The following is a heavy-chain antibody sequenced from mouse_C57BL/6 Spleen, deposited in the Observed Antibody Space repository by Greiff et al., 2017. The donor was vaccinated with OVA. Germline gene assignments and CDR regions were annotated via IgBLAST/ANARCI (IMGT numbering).Heavy chain of an antibody. CDR1: GYTFTSYW. CDR3: ARREGYDGYHVDY. J-gene: IGHJ2*01. Sequence: QVQLQQPWPELVMPGASVKLSCKASGYTFTSYWMLWVKQRPGQGLEWFGEIAPSDSYTNSNKKFKGKSTLTVDKSSSTAYMQLSSLTSEDAAVYYCARREGYDGYHVDYWGQGTTLTVSS. V-gene: IGHV1-69*01. CDR2: IAPSDSYT. D-gene: IGHD2-3*01.